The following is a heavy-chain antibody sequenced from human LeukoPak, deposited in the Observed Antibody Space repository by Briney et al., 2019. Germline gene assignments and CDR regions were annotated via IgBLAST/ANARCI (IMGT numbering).Heavy chain of an antibody. V-gene: IGHV4-59*08. Sequence: SESLSLTCTVSGGSIRSYYWSWSRQPPGKGLEWIGYINYSGSTKYNPSLKSRATISVDTSKNQFSLKLNSVTAADTAVYYCASGSYYFDYWGQGPLVPVTS. J-gene: IGHJ4*02. CDR1: GGSIRSYY. CDR3: ASGSYYFDY. D-gene: IGHD1-26*01. CDR2: INYSGST.